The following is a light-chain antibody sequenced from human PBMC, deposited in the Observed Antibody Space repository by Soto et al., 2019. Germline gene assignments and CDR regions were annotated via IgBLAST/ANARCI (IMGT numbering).Light chain of an antibody. CDR1: SSNIGKTL. CDR3: ETCDTILSAVV. V-gene: IGLV1-51*01. CDR2: DDN. Sequence: QSVLTQPPSVSAAPGQKVTISCSGSSSNIGKTLVAWYQHLPGTAPKLLIYDDNRRPSGIPDRFSASKSGTSATLAITGLQTGDEADYYCETCDTILSAVVFGGGTEQTVL. J-gene: IGLJ3*02.